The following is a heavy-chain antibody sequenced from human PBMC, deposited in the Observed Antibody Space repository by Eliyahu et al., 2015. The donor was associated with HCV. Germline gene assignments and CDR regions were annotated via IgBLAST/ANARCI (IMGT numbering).Heavy chain of an antibody. Sequence: EVQMLESGGGLVQSGGSLRLSCAASGFIFSYSAMSWVRQAPGKGLEWLSSITSSGDDTYYADSVRGRFTISRDNSKNTLFLQMNSLRAEDTAFYYCAKDEDWRPSVHWGQGTLVTVSS. J-gene: IGHJ4*02. V-gene: IGHV3-23*01. CDR1: GFIFSYSA. D-gene: IGHD1-1*01. CDR2: ITSSGDDT. CDR3: AKDEDWRPSVH.